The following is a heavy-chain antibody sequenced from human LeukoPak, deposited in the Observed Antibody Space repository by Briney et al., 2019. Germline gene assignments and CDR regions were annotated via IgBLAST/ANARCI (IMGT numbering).Heavy chain of an antibody. V-gene: IGHV4-34*01. J-gene: IGHJ3*02. CDR2: INHSGST. D-gene: IGHD6-19*01. CDR3: AREAVEWLVPDAFDI. CDR1: GGSFSGYY. Sequence: TSETLSLTCAVYGGSFSGYYWSWIRQPPGKGLEWIGEINHSGSTNYSPSLKSRVTISVDTSKNQFSLKLSSVTAADTAVYYCAREAVEWLVPDAFDIWGQGTMVTVSS.